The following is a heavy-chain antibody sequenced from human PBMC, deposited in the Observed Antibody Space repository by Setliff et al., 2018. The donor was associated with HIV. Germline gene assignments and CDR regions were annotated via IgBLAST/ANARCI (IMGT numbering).Heavy chain of an antibody. CDR2: IYTSGST. D-gene: IGHD3-10*02. Sequence: ASETLSLTCTVSGGSINSYYWSWIRQPPGKGLEWIGYIYTSGSTSYNPSLKSRLTISLDTSKNQFSLKLSSVTAADTAVYYCARENYYVTEYWGQGTLVTVSS. J-gene: IGHJ4*02. CDR3: ARENYYVTEY. CDR1: GGSINSYY. V-gene: IGHV4-4*09.